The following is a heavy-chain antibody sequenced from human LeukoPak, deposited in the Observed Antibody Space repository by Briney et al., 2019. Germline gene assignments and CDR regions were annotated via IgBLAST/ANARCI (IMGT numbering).Heavy chain of an antibody. D-gene: IGHD5-24*01. CDR1: GYRFTSYW. J-gene: IGHJ5*01. V-gene: IGHV5-51*01. CDR3: ARSQMATITSDS. Sequence: GESLKISFQGSGYRFTSYWIGWVRQLPGKGLEWMGIIYPGDSDTRYSPSFQGQVTISADKSISTAYLQWSSLKASDTAMYYCARSQMATITSDSWGQGTLVTVSS. CDR2: IYPGDSDT.